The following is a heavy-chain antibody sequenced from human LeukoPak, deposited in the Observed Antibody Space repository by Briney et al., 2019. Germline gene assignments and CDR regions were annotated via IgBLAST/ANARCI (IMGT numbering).Heavy chain of an antibody. CDR2: ISSSGSTI. CDR1: GFTFSSYE. CDR3: ARDIHSVAFDI. J-gene: IGHJ3*02. Sequence: GGSLRLSCAASGFTFSSYEMNWVRQAPGKGLEWVSYISSSGSTIYYADSVKGRFTISRDNAKRSVYLRMNSLGVEDTAVYYCARDIHSVAFDIWGQGTMVTVSS. V-gene: IGHV3-48*03.